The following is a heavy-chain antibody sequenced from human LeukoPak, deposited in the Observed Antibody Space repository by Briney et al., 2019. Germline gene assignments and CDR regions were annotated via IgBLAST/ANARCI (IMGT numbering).Heavy chain of an antibody. CDR1: GFTLSSYS. J-gene: IGHJ6*03. V-gene: IGHV3-21*01. D-gene: IGHD6-6*01. Sequence: PGGSLRLSCAASGFTLSSYSMNWVRQAPGKGLEWVSSITSSSSYIYYADSVKGRFTISRDNAKNSLYLQMNSLRAEDTAVYYCASPNPRIAARPYYYYYMDVWGKGTTVTVSS. CDR2: ITSSSSYI. CDR3: ASPNPRIAARPYYYYYMDV.